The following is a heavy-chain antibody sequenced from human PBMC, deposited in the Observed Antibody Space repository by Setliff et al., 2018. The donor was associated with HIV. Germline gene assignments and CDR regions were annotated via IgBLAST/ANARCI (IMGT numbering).Heavy chain of an antibody. J-gene: IGHJ4*02. CDR2: ISSTGYYR. Sequence: PGGSLRLSCAASGFTFSNYWMYWVRQAPGKGLEWVSSISSTGYYRSYGNSLKGRFTISRDNAKNSLYLQMNSLRAEDTAVYYCARKGYSGSYGYWGQGTLVTVSS. CDR3: ARKGYSGSYGY. D-gene: IGHD1-26*01. V-gene: IGHV3-21*01. CDR1: GFTFSNYW.